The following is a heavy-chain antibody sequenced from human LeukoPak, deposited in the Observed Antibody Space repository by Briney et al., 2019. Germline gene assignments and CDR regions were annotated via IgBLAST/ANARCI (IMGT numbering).Heavy chain of an antibody. V-gene: IGHV3-30*03. J-gene: IGHJ4*02. CDR1: GFTFSSYS. Sequence: GGSLRLSCAASGFTFSSYSMNWVRQAPGKGLEWVALISDDGSNESFADSVKGRFTISRGNSRNTLYLQMNSLRADDTAVYYCARDHQVSYFDYWGQGTLVTVSS. CDR2: ISDDGSNE. CDR3: ARDHQVSYFDY. D-gene: IGHD6-6*01.